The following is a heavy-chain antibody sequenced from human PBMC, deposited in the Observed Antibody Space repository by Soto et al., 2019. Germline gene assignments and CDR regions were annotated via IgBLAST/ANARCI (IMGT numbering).Heavy chain of an antibody. CDR2: IDPSDSYT. J-gene: IGHJ6*02. CDR3: ARTSMQSRGYSYGHGGMDV. Sequence: GESLNISCKGSGYSFTRYWISWGRQMPGRGLEWMGRIDPSDSYTNYSPSFQGHVTISADKSISTAYLQWSSLKASDTAMYYCARTSMQSRGYSYGHGGMDVWGQGTTVTVSS. CDR1: GYSFTRYW. V-gene: IGHV5-10-1*01. D-gene: IGHD5-18*01.